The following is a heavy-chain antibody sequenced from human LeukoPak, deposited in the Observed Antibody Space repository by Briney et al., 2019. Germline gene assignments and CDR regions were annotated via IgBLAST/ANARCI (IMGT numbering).Heavy chain of an antibody. J-gene: IGHJ6*02. CDR3: ARSTYYDFWSGYSNYYYGMDV. D-gene: IGHD3-3*01. CDR2: ISAYNGNT. V-gene: IGHV1-18*01. Sequence: ASVKVSCKASGYTFTSYGISWVRQAPGQGLEWMGWISAYNGNTNYAQKLQGRVTMTTDTSTSTAYMELRSLRSDDTAVYHCARSTYYDFWSGYSNYYYGMDVWGQGTTVTVSS. CDR1: GYTFTSYG.